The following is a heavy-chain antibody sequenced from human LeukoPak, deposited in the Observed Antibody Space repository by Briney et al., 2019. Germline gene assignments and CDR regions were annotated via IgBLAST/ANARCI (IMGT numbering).Heavy chain of an antibody. Sequence: SGGSLRLSCAASGFTVSSNYMSWVRQAPGKGLEWVSVIYSGGSTYYADSVKGRFTISRDNSKNTLYLQMNSLRAGDTAVYYCASGYYYDSSGYYPFDYWGQGTLVTVSS. CDR1: GFTVSSNY. D-gene: IGHD3-22*01. V-gene: IGHV3-53*01. CDR3: ASGYYYDSSGYYPFDY. CDR2: IYSGGST. J-gene: IGHJ4*02.